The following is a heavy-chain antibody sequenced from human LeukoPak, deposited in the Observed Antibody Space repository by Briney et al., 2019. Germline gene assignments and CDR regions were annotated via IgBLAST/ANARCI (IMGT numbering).Heavy chain of an antibody. J-gene: IGHJ3*02. V-gene: IGHV3-48*04. CDR2: ISSSSSTI. Sequence: GGSLRLSCAASGFTFSSYSVNWVRQAPGKGLEWVSYISSSSSTIYYADSVKGRFTISRDNAKNSLYLQMNSLRAEDTAVYYCAREGDDDAFDIWGQGTMVTVSS. CDR3: AREGDDDAFDI. D-gene: IGHD2-21*02. CDR1: GFTFSSYS.